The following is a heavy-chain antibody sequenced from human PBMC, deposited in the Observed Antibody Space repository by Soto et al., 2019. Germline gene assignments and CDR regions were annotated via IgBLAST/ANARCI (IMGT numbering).Heavy chain of an antibody. J-gene: IGHJ4*02. V-gene: IGHV3-72*01. CDR2: SRNKARSFTT. CDR1: GFTLSDEY. CDR3: VRVVVTNNYFDY. Sequence: EVQLVESGGGLVQPGGSLRLSCATSGFTLSDEYIDWVRQAPGKGLEWVGRSRNKARSFTTDYAPSVKDRFTISRDDSKNSVHLQMNSLKIEDTAVYYCVRVVVTNNYFDYWGQGTLVTVSS. D-gene: IGHD2-21*02.